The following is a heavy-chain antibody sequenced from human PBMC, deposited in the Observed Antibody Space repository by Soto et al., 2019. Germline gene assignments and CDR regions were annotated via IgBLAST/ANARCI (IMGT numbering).Heavy chain of an antibody. Sequence: EVQLVESGGGLVKPGRSLRLSCAASGFTFDDYAMHWVRHSPGQGLEWVSGLDGTRGSVDYAGSLKGRFTIYRDNADKAPDLQMRSLIADYTAFDYCVNGRAPYQLKYGRDVWGQGTTVTVS. V-gene: IGHV3-9*01. CDR1: GFTFDDYA. CDR3: VNGRAPYQLKYGRDV. CDR2: LDGTRGSV. J-gene: IGHJ6*02.